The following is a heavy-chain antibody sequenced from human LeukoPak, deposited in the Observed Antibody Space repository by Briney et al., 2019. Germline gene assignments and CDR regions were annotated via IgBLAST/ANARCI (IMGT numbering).Heavy chain of an antibody. V-gene: IGHV5-51*01. D-gene: IGHD6-6*01. J-gene: IGHJ6*03. CDR3: ARHSSLIAARSYYYYYYYMDV. Sequence: GESLKISCKGSGYSFTSYWIGWVRQMPGKGLEWMGIIYPGDSDTRYSPSFQGRVTISADKSISTAYLQWSSLKASDTAMYYCARHSSLIAARSYYYYYYYMDVWGKGTTVTVSS. CDR1: GYSFTSYW. CDR2: IYPGDSDT.